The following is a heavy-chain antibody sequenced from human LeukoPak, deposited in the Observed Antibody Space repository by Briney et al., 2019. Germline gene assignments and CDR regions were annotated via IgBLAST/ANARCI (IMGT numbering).Heavy chain of an antibody. Sequence: GGSLRLSCAASGFTFSSYWMSWVRQAPGKGLEWVANIKQDGSEKYYVDSVKGRFTISRDNAKNSLYLQMNSLRAEDTAVYYCAKDGDYSYYYYYMDVWGKGTTVTISS. D-gene: IGHD4-17*01. CDR2: IKQDGSEK. V-gene: IGHV3-7*01. J-gene: IGHJ6*03. CDR3: AKDGDYSYYYYYMDV. CDR1: GFTFSSYW.